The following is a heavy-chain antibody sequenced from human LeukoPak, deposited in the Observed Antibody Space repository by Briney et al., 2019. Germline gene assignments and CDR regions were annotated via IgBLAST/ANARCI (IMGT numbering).Heavy chain of an antibody. CDR1: GGTFSSYA. Sequence: SVKVSCKASGGTFSSYAISWVRQAPGQGLEWMGGIIPIFGTANYAQEFQGRVTITTDESTSTAYMELSSLRSEDTAVYYCAIFLPHRYYFHYWGQGTLVTVSS. J-gene: IGHJ4*02. CDR2: IIPIFGTA. V-gene: IGHV1-69*05. CDR3: AIFLPHRYYFHY.